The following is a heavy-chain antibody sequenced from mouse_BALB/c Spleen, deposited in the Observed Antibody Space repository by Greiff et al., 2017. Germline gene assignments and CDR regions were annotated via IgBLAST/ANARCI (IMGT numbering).Heavy chain of an antibody. V-gene: IGHV1-67*01. CDR2: ISTYYGNT. CDR3: ARWTLWLRRLFAY. CDR1: SYTFTDYA. J-gene: IGHJ3*01. Sequence: QVQLQQSGPELVRPGVSVKISCKGSSYTFTDYAMHWVKQSHAKSLEWIGVISTYYGNTNYNQKFKGKATMTVDKSSSTAYMELARLTSEDSAVYYCARWTLWLRRLFAYWGQGTLVTVSA. D-gene: IGHD2-2*01.